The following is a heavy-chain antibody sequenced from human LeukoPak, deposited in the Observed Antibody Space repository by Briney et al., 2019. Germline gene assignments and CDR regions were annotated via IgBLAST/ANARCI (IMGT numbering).Heavy chain of an antibody. J-gene: IGHJ4*02. V-gene: IGHV4-39*07. CDR3: ARVFDS. CDR2: VFHTGKT. CDR1: GGSVSTSDYY. Sequence: SETLSLTCTVSGGSVSTSDYYWGWIRQSPVKGLEWIGDVFHTGKTNYNPSLRGRATISIDTSKNQFSLKLTYVTAADSAVYYCARVFDSWGQGTLVTVSS.